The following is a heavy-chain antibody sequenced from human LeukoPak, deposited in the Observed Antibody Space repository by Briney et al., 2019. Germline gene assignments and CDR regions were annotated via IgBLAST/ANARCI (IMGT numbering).Heavy chain of an antibody. V-gene: IGHV3-23*01. CDR3: ANLVPDYYYGMDV. D-gene: IGHD6-13*01. J-gene: IGHJ6*02. CDR2: ISGNGGST. CDR1: GFTFSSYA. Sequence: GGSLRLSCAASGFTFSSYAMSWVRQAPGKGLEWVSAISGNGGSTYYADSVKGRFTISRDNSKNTLYLQMNSLRAEDTAVYYCANLVPDYYYGMDVWGQGTTVTVSS.